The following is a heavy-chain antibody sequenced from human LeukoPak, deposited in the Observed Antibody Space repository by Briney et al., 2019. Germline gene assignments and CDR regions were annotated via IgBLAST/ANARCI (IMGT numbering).Heavy chain of an antibody. J-gene: IGHJ2*01. Sequence: PSETLSLTCTVSGDSISSYYWSWIRQPAGKGLEWIGRIYTSGSTNCNPSLKSRVTMSVDTSKNQFSLKLSSVTAADAAVYYCARLDYWFFDLWGRGTLVTVSS. V-gene: IGHV4-4*07. CDR2: IYTSGST. CDR1: GDSISSYY. D-gene: IGHD1-1*01. CDR3: ARLDYWFFDL.